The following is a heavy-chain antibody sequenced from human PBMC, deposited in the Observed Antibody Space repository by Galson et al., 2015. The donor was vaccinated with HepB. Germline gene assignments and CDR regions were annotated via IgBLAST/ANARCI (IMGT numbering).Heavy chain of an antibody. Sequence: SLRLSCAASGFTFDDYAMHWVRQAPGKGLEWVSGISWNSGSIGYADSVKGRFTISRDNAKNSLYLQMNSLRAEDTALYYCAKTGYRRPYYYYYMDVWGKGTTVTVSS. D-gene: IGHD5-24*01. J-gene: IGHJ6*03. V-gene: IGHV3-9*01. CDR1: GFTFDDYA. CDR3: AKTGYRRPYYYYYMDV. CDR2: ISWNSGSI.